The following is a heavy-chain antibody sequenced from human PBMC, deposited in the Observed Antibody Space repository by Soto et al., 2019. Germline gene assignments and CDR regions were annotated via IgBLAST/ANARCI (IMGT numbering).Heavy chain of an antibody. Sequence: GGSLRLSCAASGFTFSSYAMSWVRQAPGKGLEWVSAISGSGGSTYYADSVKGRFTISRDNSKNTLYLQMNSLRAEDTAVYYCAKGDGAVAGTYWYFDLWGRGTLVTVSS. J-gene: IGHJ2*01. CDR3: AKGDGAVAGTYWYFDL. D-gene: IGHD6-19*01. CDR2: ISGSGGST. CDR1: GFTFSSYA. V-gene: IGHV3-23*01.